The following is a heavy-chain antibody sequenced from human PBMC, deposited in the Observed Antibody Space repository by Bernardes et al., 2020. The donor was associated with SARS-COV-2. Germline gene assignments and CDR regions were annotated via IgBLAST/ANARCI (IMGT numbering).Heavy chain of an antibody. CDR1: GYNFNTQW. D-gene: IGHD6-19*01. CDR2: IYPGDSET. J-gene: IGHJ4*02. Sequence: GASLKISCGGSGYNFNTQWVAWVRQVAGKGLEYMGIIYPGDSETKYGPSFQGRVTISADKSINTVYLQWNRLEASDTAMYYCATSPILSGWPFDHWAQGTLITVSS. V-gene: IGHV5-51*01. CDR3: ATSPILSGWPFDH.